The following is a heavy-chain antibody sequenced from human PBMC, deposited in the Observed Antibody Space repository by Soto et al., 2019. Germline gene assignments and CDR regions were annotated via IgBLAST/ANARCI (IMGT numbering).Heavy chain of an antibody. CDR3: ARDNGSGRRSGTSYYYYYYMDV. CDR2: IYSGGST. J-gene: IGHJ6*03. CDR1: GFTVSSNY. D-gene: IGHD3-10*01. Sequence: GGSLRLSCAASGFTVSSNYMSWVRQAPGKGLEWVSVIYSGGSTYYADSVKGRFTISRHNSKNTLHLQMNSLRAEDTAVYYCARDNGSGRRSGTSYYYYYYMDVWGKGTTVTVSS. V-gene: IGHV3-53*04.